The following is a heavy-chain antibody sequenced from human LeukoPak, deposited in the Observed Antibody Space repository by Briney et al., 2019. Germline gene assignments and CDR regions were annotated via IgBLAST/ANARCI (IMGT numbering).Heavy chain of an antibody. CDR3: AKSNYYDSSGYDY. D-gene: IGHD3-22*01. J-gene: IGHJ4*02. CDR2: INPNSGGT. CDR1: GYTFTGYY. V-gene: IGHV1-2*02. Sequence: ASVKVSCKASGYTFTGYYMHWVRQAPGQGLEWMGWINPNSGGTNYAQKFQGRVTMTEDTSTDTAYMELSSLRSEDTAVYYCAKSNYYDSSGYDYWGQGTLVTVSS.